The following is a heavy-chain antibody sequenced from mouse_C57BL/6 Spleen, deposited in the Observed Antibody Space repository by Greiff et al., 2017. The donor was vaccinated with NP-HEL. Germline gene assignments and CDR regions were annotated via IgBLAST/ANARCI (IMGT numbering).Heavy chain of an antibody. J-gene: IGHJ2*01. CDR3: ARWDYDGDYFDY. CDR1: GYTFTSYT. Sequence: VQLQESGAELARPGASVKMSCKASGYTFTSYTMHWVKQRPGQGLEWIGYINPSSGYTKYNQKFKDKATLTADKSSSTAYMQLSSLTSEDSAVYYCARWDYDGDYFDYWGQGTTLTVSS. V-gene: IGHV1-4*01. CDR2: INPSSGYT. D-gene: IGHD2-4*01.